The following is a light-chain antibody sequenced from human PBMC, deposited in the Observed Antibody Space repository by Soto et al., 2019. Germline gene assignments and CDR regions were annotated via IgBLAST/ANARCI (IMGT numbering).Light chain of an antibody. Sequence: EIVLTHSPGTLSFSPGERATRSCRASQSVSSSYLAWYQQKPGQAPRLLIYGASSRATGIPDRFSGSGSGTDFTLTISRLEPEDFAVYYCQQYGSSVTFGQGTKVDIK. V-gene: IGKV3-20*01. CDR3: QQYGSSVT. CDR2: GAS. CDR1: QSVSSSY. J-gene: IGKJ1*01.